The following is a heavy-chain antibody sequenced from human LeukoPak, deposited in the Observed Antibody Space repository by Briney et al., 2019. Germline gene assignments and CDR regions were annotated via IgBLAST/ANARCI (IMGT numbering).Heavy chain of an antibody. Sequence: PGGSLRLSCAASGFTFSTHWMTWVRQAPGKGLEWVATIKQDGSDKYYVDSVKGRFTISRDNANNPLYLQMNSLRSEDTAVYYCARGIQLWNGDYWGQGTLVTVSS. CDR1: GFTFSTHW. CDR2: IKQDGSDK. V-gene: IGHV3-7*01. CDR3: ARGIQLWNGDY. D-gene: IGHD5-18*01. J-gene: IGHJ4*02.